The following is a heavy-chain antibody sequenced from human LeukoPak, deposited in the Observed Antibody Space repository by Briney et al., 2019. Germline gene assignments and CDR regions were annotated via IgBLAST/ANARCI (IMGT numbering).Heavy chain of an antibody. J-gene: IGHJ4*02. V-gene: IGHV3-30*18. D-gene: IGHD3-10*01. CDR2: ISYDGSNK. Sequence: GGSLRLSCAASGFTFSSYGMHWVRQAPGKGLEWVAVISYDGSNKYYADSVKGRFTISRDNSKNTLYPQMNSLRAEDTAVYYCAKDHFHFLYGSGTPFDYWGQGTLVTVSS. CDR1: GFTFSSYG. CDR3: AKDHFHFLYGSGTPFDY.